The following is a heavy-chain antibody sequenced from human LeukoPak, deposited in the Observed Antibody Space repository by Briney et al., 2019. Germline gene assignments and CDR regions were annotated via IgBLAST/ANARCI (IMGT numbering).Heavy chain of an antibody. Sequence: GGSLRLSCAASGFTFSRYWMTWVRQAPGKGLKWVANIRQDGSEIYYVDSVKGRFTISRDNAKNSLYLQMNSLSAEDAAVYYCARVVVISPTYYFDFWGQGALVNVTS. CDR3: ARVVVISPTYYFDF. CDR2: IRQDGSEI. D-gene: IGHD3-22*01. V-gene: IGHV3-7*01. CDR1: GFTFSRYW. J-gene: IGHJ4*02.